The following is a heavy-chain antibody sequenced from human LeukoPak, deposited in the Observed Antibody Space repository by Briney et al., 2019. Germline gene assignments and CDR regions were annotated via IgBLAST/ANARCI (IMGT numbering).Heavy chain of an antibody. J-gene: IGHJ3*02. CDR3: ASLPTYGIDI. V-gene: IGHV3-30*03. CDR1: GFTFSNYG. Sequence: GGSLRLSCAASGFTFSNYGMHWVRQSPGKGLEWVAVISYDGSNKNYADSVKGRFTVSRDNSKNTLYLQTNSLRVEDTAMYYCASLPTYGIDIWGQGTMVTVSS. D-gene: IGHD1-26*01. CDR2: ISYDGSNK.